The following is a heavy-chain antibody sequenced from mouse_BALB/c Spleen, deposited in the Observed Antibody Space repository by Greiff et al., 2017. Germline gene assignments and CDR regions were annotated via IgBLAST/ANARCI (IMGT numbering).Heavy chain of an antibody. J-gene: IGHJ4*01. CDR2: ISSGGSYT. CDR1: GFTFSSYG. CDR3: ARPPRYAMDY. V-gene: IGHV5-6*02. Sequence: DVKLVESGGDLVKPGGSLKLSCAASGFTFSSYGMSWVRQTPDKRLEWVATISSGGSYTYYPDSVKGRFTISRDNAKNTLYLQMSSLKSEDTAMYYCARPPRYAMDYWGQGTSVTVSS.